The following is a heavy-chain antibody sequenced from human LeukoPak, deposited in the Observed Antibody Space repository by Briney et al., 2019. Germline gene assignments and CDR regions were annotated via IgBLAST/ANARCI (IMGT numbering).Heavy chain of an antibody. CDR1: GFTFSSYS. V-gene: IGHV3-21*01. Sequence: GGSLRLSCAASGFTFSSYSMNWVRQAPGKGLEWVSSISSSSSYIYYADSVKGRFTISRENAKNSLYLQMNSLRAEDTAVYYCACTRGYSYGLFDYWGQGTLVTVSS. CDR2: ISSSSSYI. D-gene: IGHD5-18*01. CDR3: ACTRGYSYGLFDY. J-gene: IGHJ4*02.